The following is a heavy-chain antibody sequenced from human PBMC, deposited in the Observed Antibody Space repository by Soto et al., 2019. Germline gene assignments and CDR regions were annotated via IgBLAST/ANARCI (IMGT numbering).Heavy chain of an antibody. CDR1: GGTISNFY. Sequence: SQTLSLTSTVSGGTISNFYWSWIRQPPGKGLEWIGYIYYSGTTSYNPSLNSRVTISVDTSKNQFSLKLNSVTAADTAVYYCARVTVTNYFDYWGQGTLVTVSS. D-gene: IGHD4-17*01. CDR2: IYYSGTT. CDR3: ARVTVTNYFDY. V-gene: IGHV4-59*01. J-gene: IGHJ4*02.